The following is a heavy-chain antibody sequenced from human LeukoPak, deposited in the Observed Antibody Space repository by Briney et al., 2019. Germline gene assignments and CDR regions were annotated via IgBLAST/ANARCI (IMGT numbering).Heavy chain of an antibody. Sequence: SETLSLTCTVSGGSVNSGSYYWSWIRQPPGKGLEWIGYIYYSGSSNYNPSPKSRVTISVDTSKNQFSLKLSSVTAADTAMYYCARDFYYDNYFDYWGQGILVTVSS. V-gene: IGHV4-61*01. CDR1: GGSVNSGSYY. CDR2: IYYSGSS. D-gene: IGHD3-22*01. J-gene: IGHJ4*02. CDR3: ARDFYYDNYFDY.